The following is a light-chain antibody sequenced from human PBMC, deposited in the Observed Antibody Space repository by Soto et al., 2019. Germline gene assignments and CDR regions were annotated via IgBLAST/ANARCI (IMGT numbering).Light chain of an antibody. CDR1: QSISNY. CDR2: DAS. Sequence: EIVLTQSPATLSLSPGERATLSCRASQSISNYLVWDQQKPGQAPRLLIYDASNRATGIPAMFSGSGSGTDFTLTISSLEPEDFAIYYCQQRSNWPPLNFGGGTKVEIK. CDR3: QQRSNWPPLN. J-gene: IGKJ4*01. V-gene: IGKV3-11*01.